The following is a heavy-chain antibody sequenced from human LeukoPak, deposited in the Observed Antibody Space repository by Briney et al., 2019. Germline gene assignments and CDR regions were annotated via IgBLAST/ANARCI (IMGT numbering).Heavy chain of an antibody. J-gene: IGHJ4*02. CDR2: IRYDGSNK. Sequence: GGSLRLSCAASGFTFSSYGMHWVRQAPGKGLEWVAFIRYDGSNKYYADSVKGRFTISRDNSKNTLYLQMNSLRAEDTAVYYCASATYYDILTGYCQYWGQGTLVTVSS. D-gene: IGHD3-9*01. V-gene: IGHV3-30*02. CDR3: ASATYYDILTGYCQY. CDR1: GFTFSSYG.